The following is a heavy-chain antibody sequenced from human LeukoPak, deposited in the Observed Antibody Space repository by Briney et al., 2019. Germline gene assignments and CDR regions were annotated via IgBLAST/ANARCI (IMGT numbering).Heavy chain of an antibody. CDR1: GFTFSSYA. D-gene: IGHD3-3*01. CDR3: AKDPVTYYDSSGNWFDP. J-gene: IGHJ5*02. V-gene: IGHV3-23*01. CDR2: ISGSGGST. Sequence: GGSLRLSCAASGFTFSSYAMSWVRQAPGKGLEWVSAISGSGGSTYYADSVKGRFTISRDNSKNTLYLQMNSLRAEDTAVYYCAKDPVTYYDSSGNWFDPWGQGTLVTVSS.